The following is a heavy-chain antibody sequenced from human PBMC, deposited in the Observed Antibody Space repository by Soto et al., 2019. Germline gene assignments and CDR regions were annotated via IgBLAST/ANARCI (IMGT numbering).Heavy chain of an antibody. CDR2: IYYSGST. CDR3: ASQKLDVPAFFDH. V-gene: IGHV4-59*08. Sequence: SETLSLTCTVSGGSMSSYYWGWFRQPPGKGLEWIGYIYYSGSTSYNPSLKSRLSISLETSKKQFSLRMTSVTAADTAVYFCASQKLDVPAFFDHWGQGVLVTVSS. CDR1: GGSMSSYY. J-gene: IGHJ4*02. D-gene: IGHD1-7*01.